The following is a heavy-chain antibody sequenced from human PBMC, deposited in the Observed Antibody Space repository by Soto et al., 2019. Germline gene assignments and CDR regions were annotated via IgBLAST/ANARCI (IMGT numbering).Heavy chain of an antibody. CDR1: GFTFSNYG. CDR3: AKDTYFRLGAVGTVGFDY. CDR2: ISYDGSNE. V-gene: IGHV3-30*18. Sequence: GGSLRLSCEASGFTFSNYGTHWVRQAPGEGLEWVAHISYDGSNEHYTDSVKGRFTISRDNSKNMVFLHMNSLRPEDTAVYHCAKDTYFRLGAVGTVGFDYWGQGTLVTVSS. J-gene: IGHJ4*02. D-gene: IGHD6-13*01.